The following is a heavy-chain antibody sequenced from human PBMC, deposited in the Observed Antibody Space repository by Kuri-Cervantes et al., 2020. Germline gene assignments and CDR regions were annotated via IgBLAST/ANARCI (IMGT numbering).Heavy chain of an antibody. CDR2: IHHSGST. CDR1: GYSISSGYY. V-gene: IGHV4-38-2*01. D-gene: IGHD3-22*01. J-gene: IGHJ4*02. CDR3: GRLMSTGYSRIHY. Sequence: SETLSLTCAVSGYSISSGYYWGWIRQPPGKGLEWIGSIHHSGSTYYNPSLKSRVCISVDMSKNQFSLKLSSVTAADTAVYYCGRLMSTGYSRIHYWGRGTLVTVSS.